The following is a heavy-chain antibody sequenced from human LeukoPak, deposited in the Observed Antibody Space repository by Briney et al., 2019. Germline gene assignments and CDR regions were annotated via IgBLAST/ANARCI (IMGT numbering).Heavy chain of an antibody. CDR2: INPSGGST. D-gene: IGHD1-7*01. CDR3: ARDPYNWNYMASLYGMDV. V-gene: IGHV1-46*01. Sequence: GASVKVPCKASGYTFTSYYMHWVRQAPGQGLEWMGIINPSGGSTSYAQKFQGRVTMTRDTSTSTVYMELSSLRSEDTAVYYCARDPYNWNYMASLYGMDVWGQGTTVTVSS. CDR1: GYTFTSYY. J-gene: IGHJ6*02.